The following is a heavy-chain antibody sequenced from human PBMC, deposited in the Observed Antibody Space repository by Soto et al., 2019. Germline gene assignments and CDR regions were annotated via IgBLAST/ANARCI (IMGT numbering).Heavy chain of an antibody. CDR1: GYTFTSHY. J-gene: IGHJ5*02. CDR3: ARNYGDSNDVWFDP. CDR2: ISAYNGNT. Sequence: ASVKVSCKASGYTFTSHYMHWVRQAPGQGLEWMGWISAYNGNTNYAQKLQGRVTMTTDTSTSTAYMELRSLRSDDTAVYYCARNYGDSNDVWFDPWGQGTLVTVSS. V-gene: IGHV1-18*04. D-gene: IGHD4-17*01.